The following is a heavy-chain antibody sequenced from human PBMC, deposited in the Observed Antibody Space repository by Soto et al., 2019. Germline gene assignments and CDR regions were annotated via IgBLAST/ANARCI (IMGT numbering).Heavy chain of an antibody. CDR1: GYTFTSCC. CDR2: ISAYNGNT. CDR3: ARFTGGSYNTYYFYYGMDV. D-gene: IGHD2-15*01. V-gene: IGHV1-18*04. Sequence: ASVNVSCKSSGYTFTSCCISWGRQAPGQGLDWMGWISAYNGNTKYAQDLQGRVTMTTDTSTSTAYMELRSLRSDDTAVYYCARFTGGSYNTYYFYYGMDVWGQGTTVTVSS. J-gene: IGHJ6*02.